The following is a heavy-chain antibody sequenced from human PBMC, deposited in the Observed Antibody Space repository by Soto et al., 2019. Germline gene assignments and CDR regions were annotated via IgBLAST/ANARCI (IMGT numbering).Heavy chain of an antibody. CDR1: GFTLSSYS. D-gene: IGHD6-19*01. CDR3: ARETGLGSSGWSYYFDF. Sequence: EVQLVESGGGMVQPGGSLRVSCAASGFTLSSYSMHWVRQAPGKGLEWVSYISGSGGTIYYADSVKGRFTISRDNAKNALSVQMNSLRVEDTAVDFCARETGLGSSGWSYYFDFWGQRTRVTVPS. CDR2: ISGSGGTI. V-gene: IGHV3-48*01. J-gene: IGHJ4*02.